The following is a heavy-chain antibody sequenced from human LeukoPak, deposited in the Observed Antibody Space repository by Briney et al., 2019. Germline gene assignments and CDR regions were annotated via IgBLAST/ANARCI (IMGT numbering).Heavy chain of an antibody. V-gene: IGHV3-21*01. D-gene: IGHD2-2*01. Sequence: LRFNASASSFTVSTINMVRHRPAPGLELKWFSIPDSSSRYIYQADPVKGRMTISRDDAKSSVFMQMNSLRAEDTAVYYWARVGGHCSSTRCPPPDYWGQGTLVTVSS. CDR3: ARVGGHCSSTRCPPPDY. CDR2: PDSSSRYI. CDR1: SFTVSTIN. J-gene: IGHJ4*02.